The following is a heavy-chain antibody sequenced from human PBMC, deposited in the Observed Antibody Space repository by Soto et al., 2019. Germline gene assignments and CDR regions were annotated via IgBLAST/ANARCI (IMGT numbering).Heavy chain of an antibody. CDR3: ARGYRDILTVYGMDV. Sequence: QVQLVESGGGVVQPGRSLRLSCAASGFTFGTYGMHWVRQAPGKGLEWVTVIWYDGSARYYADSVRGRFTISRDNSKNPLYLQMSSLRAEDTAVYYCARGYRDILTVYGMDVWGQGTTVTVSS. J-gene: IGHJ6*02. CDR1: GFTFGTYG. CDR2: IWYDGSAR. V-gene: IGHV3-33*01. D-gene: IGHD3-9*01.